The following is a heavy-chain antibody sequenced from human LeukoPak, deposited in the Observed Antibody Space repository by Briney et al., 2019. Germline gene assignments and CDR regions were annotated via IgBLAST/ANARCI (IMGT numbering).Heavy chain of an antibody. Sequence: SETLSLTCTVSGYSISSGYYWGWIRQPPGKGLEWIGSIYHRGSTNNNPSLKSRVTISVDTSKSQFSLKLSSVTAADTAVYYCARVGVSSSWGGDWFDPWGQGTLVTVSS. CDR2: IYHRGST. CDR3: ARVGVSSSWGGDWFDP. CDR1: GYSISSGYY. J-gene: IGHJ5*02. D-gene: IGHD6-13*01. V-gene: IGHV4-38-2*02.